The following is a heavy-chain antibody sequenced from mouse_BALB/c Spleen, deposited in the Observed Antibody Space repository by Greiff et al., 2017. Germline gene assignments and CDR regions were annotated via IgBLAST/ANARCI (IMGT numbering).Heavy chain of an antibody. J-gene: IGHJ4*01. CDR1: GFTFSSFG. CDR3: ARSLLRLGYYYAMDY. Sequence: EVQVVESGGGLVQPGGSRKLSCAASGFTFSSFGMHWVRQAPEKGLEWVAYISSGSSTIYYADTVKGRFTISRDNPKNTLFLQMTSLRSEDTAMYYCARSLLRLGYYYAMDYWGQGTSVTVSS. V-gene: IGHV5-17*02. D-gene: IGHD1-2*01. CDR2: ISSGSSTI.